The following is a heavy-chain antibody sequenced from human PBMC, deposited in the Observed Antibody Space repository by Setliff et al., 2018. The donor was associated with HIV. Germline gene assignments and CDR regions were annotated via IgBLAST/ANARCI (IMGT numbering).Heavy chain of an antibody. Sequence: SETLSLTCTVSGGSISSYFWSWIRQPPGNGLGWIGYMSYSGSTYYNPSLKSRIIMSVDTSKNQFSLKLSSVTAADTALYYCARSDSYCAGDCYGVDGVDAFDIWGQGTMVTVSS. J-gene: IGHJ3*02. D-gene: IGHD2-21*02. CDR2: MSYSGST. V-gene: IGHV4-59*01. CDR1: GGSISSYF. CDR3: ARSDSYCAGDCYGVDGVDAFDI.